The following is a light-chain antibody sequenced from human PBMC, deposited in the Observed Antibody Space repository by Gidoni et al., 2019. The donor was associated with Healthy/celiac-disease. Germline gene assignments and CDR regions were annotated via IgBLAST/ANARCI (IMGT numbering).Light chain of an antibody. CDR1: QRISSW. CDR2: KAS. J-gene: IGKJ1*01. V-gene: IGKV1-5*03. CDR3: QQYNSLVA. Sequence: DIQMTQSPSTLSASVGDRVTITCRASQRISSWLAWYQQKPGKAPKLLIYKASSLESGVPSRFSGSGSGTEFTLTISSLQPDDFATYYCQQYNSLVAFGQGTKVEIK.